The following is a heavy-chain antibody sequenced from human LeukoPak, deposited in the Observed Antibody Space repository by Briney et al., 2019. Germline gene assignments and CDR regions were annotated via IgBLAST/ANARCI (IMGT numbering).Heavy chain of an antibody. Sequence: PGGSLRLSCAASGFTFSSYSMNWVRQAPGKGLEWVSSISSSSSYIYYADSVKGRFTISRDNAKNSLYLQMNSLRAEDTAVYYCARAGAHSSSSLRYWGQGTLVTVSS. CDR2: ISSSSSYI. D-gene: IGHD6-13*01. J-gene: IGHJ4*02. CDR1: GFTFSSYS. CDR3: ARAGAHSSSSLRY. V-gene: IGHV3-21*04.